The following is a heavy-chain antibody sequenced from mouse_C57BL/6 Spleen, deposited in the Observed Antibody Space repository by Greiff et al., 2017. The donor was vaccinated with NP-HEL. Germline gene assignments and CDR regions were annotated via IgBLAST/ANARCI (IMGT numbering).Heavy chain of an antibody. J-gene: IGHJ3*01. D-gene: IGHD2-2*01. V-gene: IGHV1-18*01. Sequence: VQLQQSGPELVKPGASVKIPCKASGYTFTDYSMDWVKQSHGKSLEWIGDINPNNGGTIYNQKFKGKATLTVDTSSSTAYMELRSLTSEDTAVYYYARAGNYGYDAGFAYWGQGTLVTVSA. CDR1: GYTFTDYS. CDR2: INPNNGGT. CDR3: ARAGNYGYDAGFAY.